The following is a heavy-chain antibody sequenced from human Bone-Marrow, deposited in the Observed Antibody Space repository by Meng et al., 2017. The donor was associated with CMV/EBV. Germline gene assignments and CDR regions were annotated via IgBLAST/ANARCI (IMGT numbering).Heavy chain of an antibody. CDR1: GFTFSSYE. V-gene: IGHV3-48*03. CDR2: ISSSGSTI. D-gene: IGHD2-2*01. CDR3: ARGGDVVVPAAIFSWFDP. Sequence: GGSLRLSCAASGFTFSSYEMNWVRQAPGKGLEWVSYISSSGSTIYYADSVKGRFTISRDNAKNSLYLQMNSLRAEDTAVYYCARGGDVVVPAAIFSWFDPWGQGTLVTVS. J-gene: IGHJ5*02.